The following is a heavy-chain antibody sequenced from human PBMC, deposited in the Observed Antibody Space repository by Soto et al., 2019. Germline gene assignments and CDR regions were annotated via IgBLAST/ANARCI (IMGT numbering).Heavy chain of an antibody. CDR3: AKEDRGAFDI. CDR2: ISGSVGST. J-gene: IGHJ3*02. CDR1: GFTFCSFA. V-gene: IGHV3-23*01. Sequence: SLRLSCAASGFTFCSFAMSWGRQAPGRGLEWFSAISGSVGSTYYADSVKGRFTISRDNSKNTLYLQMNSLRAEDTAVYYCAKEDRGAFDIWGQGTMVTVSS.